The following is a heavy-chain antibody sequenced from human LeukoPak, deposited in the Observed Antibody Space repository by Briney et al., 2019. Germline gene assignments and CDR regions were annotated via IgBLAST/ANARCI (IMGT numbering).Heavy chain of an antibody. CDR3: ARDHLLKVADAFDI. D-gene: IGHD2-15*01. V-gene: IGHV4-39*07. CDR1: GGSISSIGDY. Sequence: SETLSLTCTVSGGSISSIGDYWTWIRQPPGKGLEWIGSIYYSGSTYYNPSLNSRVTISVDTSKNQFSLKLSSVTAADTAVYYCARDHLLKVADAFDIWGQGTMVTVSS. CDR2: IYYSGST. J-gene: IGHJ3*02.